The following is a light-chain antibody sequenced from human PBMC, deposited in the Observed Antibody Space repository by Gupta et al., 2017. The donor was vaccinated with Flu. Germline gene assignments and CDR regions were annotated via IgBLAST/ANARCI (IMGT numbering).Light chain of an antibody. V-gene: IGKV3-11*01. Sequence: PSTLSVSPGERVTLSCRASQNVGRYVVWYQQKPGQAPRLLMSDASTRATGIPARFGGSGSGTDFTLTISSLEPEDLAVYFCQQCENWPRTFGQGTRLEIK. J-gene: IGKJ5*01. CDR1: QNVGRY. CDR3: QQCENWPRT. CDR2: DAS.